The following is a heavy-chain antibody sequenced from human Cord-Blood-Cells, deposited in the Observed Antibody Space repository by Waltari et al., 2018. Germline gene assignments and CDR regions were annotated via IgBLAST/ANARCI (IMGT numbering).Heavy chain of an antibody. J-gene: IGHJ6*02. CDR3: ARGGMVRGVAPYYYYGMDV. Sequence: QVQLQQWGAGLLKPSETLSLTCAVYGGSFSGYYWSWIRQPPGKGLEWIGESNHSGSTNYNPSLKSRVTISVDTSKNQFSLKLSSVTAADTAVYYCARGGMVRGVAPYYYYGMDVWGQGTTVTVSS. V-gene: IGHV4-34*01. CDR1: GGSFSGYY. D-gene: IGHD3-10*01. CDR2: SNHSGST.